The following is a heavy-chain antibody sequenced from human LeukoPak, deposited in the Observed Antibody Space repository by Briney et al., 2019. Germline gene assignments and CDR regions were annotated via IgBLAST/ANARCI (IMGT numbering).Heavy chain of an antibody. CDR3: AKDIQLST. CDR1: GFTVSSNY. V-gene: IGHV3-23*01. CDR2: IGASGEST. D-gene: IGHD5-24*01. J-gene: IGHJ3*01. Sequence: GGSLRLSCAASGFTVSSNYMTWVRQAPGKGLEWVSLIGASGESTYYADSVKGRFTISRDNSKNTLSLQMNSLRVEDTAMYFCAKDIQLSTWGLGTMVTVSS.